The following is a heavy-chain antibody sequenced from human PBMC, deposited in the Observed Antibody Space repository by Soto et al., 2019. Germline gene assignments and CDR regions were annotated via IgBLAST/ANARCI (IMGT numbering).Heavy chain of an antibody. CDR1: GYTFTSYD. CDR3: ARDVGRFDP. V-gene: IGHV1-8*01. CDR2: MNPNSGNT. Sequence: GASVKVSCKASGYTFTSYDINWVRQATGQGLEWMGWMNPNSGNTGYAQKLQGRVTMTTDTSTSTAYMELRSLRSDDTAVYYCARDVGRFDPWGQGTLVTVSS. J-gene: IGHJ5*02. D-gene: IGHD1-26*01.